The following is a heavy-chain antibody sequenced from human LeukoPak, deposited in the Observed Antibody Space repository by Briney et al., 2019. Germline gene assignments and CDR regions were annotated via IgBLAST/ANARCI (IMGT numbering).Heavy chain of an antibody. Sequence: SEILSLTCTVSGGSISSYYWSWIRQPPGKGLEWIGYIYYSGNTNYNPSLKSRVTISVDTSKNQFSLKLSSVTAADTAVYYCARHYDFWSGYIDYWGQGTLVTVSS. V-gene: IGHV4-59*01. CDR1: GGSISSYY. J-gene: IGHJ4*02. CDR3: ARHYDFWSGYIDY. CDR2: IYYSGNT. D-gene: IGHD3-3*01.